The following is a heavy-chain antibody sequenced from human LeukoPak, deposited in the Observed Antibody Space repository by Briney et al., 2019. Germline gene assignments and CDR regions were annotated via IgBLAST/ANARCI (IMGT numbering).Heavy chain of an antibody. CDR3: ASSYQWLDLLRFDY. D-gene: IGHD6-19*01. V-gene: IGHV4-61*02. CDR2: IYTSGST. J-gene: IGHJ4*02. CDR1: GGSISSGGYY. Sequence: SETLSLTCTVSGGSISSGGYYWSWIRQPAGKGLEWIGRIYTSGSTNYNPSLKSRVTMSVDTSKNQFSLKLSSVTAADTAVYYCASSYQWLDLLRFDYWGQGTLVTVSS.